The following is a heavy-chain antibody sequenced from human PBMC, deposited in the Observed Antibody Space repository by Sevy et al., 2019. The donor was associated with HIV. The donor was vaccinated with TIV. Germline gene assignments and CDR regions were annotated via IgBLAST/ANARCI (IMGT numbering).Heavy chain of an antibody. CDR3: AKVGSGKIVVVPAAAFVI. J-gene: IGHJ3*02. D-gene: IGHD2-2*01. Sequence: GGSLRLSCAASGFTFSSYAMSWVRQAPGKGLEWVSAISGSGGSTYYADSVKGRFTISRDKSKNTLYLKMNSRRAEDTAVYYCAKVGSGKIVVVPAAAFVICDQGTMVNVSS. CDR2: ISGSGGST. CDR1: GFTFSSYA. V-gene: IGHV3-23*01.